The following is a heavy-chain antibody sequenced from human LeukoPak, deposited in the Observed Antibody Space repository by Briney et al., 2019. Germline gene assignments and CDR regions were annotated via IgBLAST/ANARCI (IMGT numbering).Heavy chain of an antibody. CDR2: IYYSGST. D-gene: IGHD3-10*01. Sequence: SQTLSLTCTVSGGSISSGSYYWSWIRQPPGKGLEWIGSIYYSGSTYYNPSLKSRVTISVDTSKNQFSLKLSSVTAADTAVYYCARVDYGSGNYYYMDVWGKGTTVTVSS. CDR3: ARVDYGSGNYYYMDV. V-gene: IGHV4-39*01. J-gene: IGHJ6*03. CDR1: GGSISSGSYY.